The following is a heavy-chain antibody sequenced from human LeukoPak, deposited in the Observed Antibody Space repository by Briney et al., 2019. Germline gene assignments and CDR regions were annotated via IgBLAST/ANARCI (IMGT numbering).Heavy chain of an antibody. J-gene: IGHJ6*03. CDR3: ARETGLYDTVKQIYYYYMDV. CDR2: ISSSAGTI. CDR1: GFTFSDYY. Sequence: PGGSLRLSCAASGFTFSDYYMSWIRQAPGKGLEWVSYISSSAGTIYYADSVKGRFTISRDNAKNSLYLQMNSLRAEDTAVYYCARETGLYDTVKQIYYYYMDVWGKGTTVTISS. V-gene: IGHV3-11*01. D-gene: IGHD5/OR15-5a*01.